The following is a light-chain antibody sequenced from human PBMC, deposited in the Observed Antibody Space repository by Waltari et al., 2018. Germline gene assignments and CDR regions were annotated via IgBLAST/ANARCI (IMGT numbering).Light chain of an antibody. CDR1: QSISSY. V-gene: IGKV1-39*01. CDR2: AAS. J-gene: IGKJ4*01. Sequence: DIQLTQPPSSLSASVGDRVPITCRARQSISSYLNWYQQKPGKAPKLLIYAASSLQSGDPSRFSGSGSGTDFTLTISILQPEDFATDYCQQSYSTPRGLTFGGGTKVEIK. CDR3: QQSYSTPRGLT.